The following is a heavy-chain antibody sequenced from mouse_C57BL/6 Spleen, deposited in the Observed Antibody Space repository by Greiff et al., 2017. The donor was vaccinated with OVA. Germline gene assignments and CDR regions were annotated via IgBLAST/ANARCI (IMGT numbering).Heavy chain of an antibody. Sequence: EVQLVESGGGLVQPGGSMKLSCAASGFTFSDAWMDWVRQSPEKGLEWVAEIRNKANNHATYYAESVKGRFTISRDDSKSSVYLQMNSLRAEDTGIYYCTRSSGYLYYYAMDYWGQGTSVTVSS. V-gene: IGHV6-6*01. CDR3: TRSSGYLYYYAMDY. J-gene: IGHJ4*01. CDR1: GFTFSDAW. D-gene: IGHD3-2*02. CDR2: IRNKANNHAT.